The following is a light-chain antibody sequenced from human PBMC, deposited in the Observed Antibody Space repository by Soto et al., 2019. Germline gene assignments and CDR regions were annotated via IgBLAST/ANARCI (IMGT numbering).Light chain of an antibody. CDR3: QRYNSDSET. V-gene: IGKV1-5*03. Sequence: DIQMTQSPSTLSASVGDRVTITCRASQSISNSLAWFQQKPGKAPKVLICQTSKLHNGVPSRFSGSGSGTEFTLTISGLQPDDFATYYCQRYNSDSETFGQGTKVEFK. CDR1: QSISNS. CDR2: QTS. J-gene: IGKJ1*01.